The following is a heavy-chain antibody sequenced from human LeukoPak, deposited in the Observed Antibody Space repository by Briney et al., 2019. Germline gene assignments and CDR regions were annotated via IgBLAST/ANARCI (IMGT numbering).Heavy chain of an antibody. D-gene: IGHD3-16*01. CDR3: ARARIGGVKDYYYYGMDV. CDR1: GGTFSSYA. CDR2: IIPILGIA. Sequence: GASVKVSCKASGGTFSSYAISWVRQAPGQGLEWMGRIIPILGIANYAQKFQGRVTITADKSTSTAYMELSSLRSEDTAVYYCARARIGGVKDYYYYGMDVWGQGPTVTVSS. V-gene: IGHV1-69*04. J-gene: IGHJ6*02.